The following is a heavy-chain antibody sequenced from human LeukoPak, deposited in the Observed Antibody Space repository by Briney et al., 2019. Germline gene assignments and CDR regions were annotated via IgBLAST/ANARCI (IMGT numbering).Heavy chain of an antibody. Sequence: GESLKISCRGSGYSFTTYWIGWVRQMPGKGLEWMGIIYPGDSDTRYSPSFQGQVTISADKPISTAYLQWSSLKASDTAMYYCARHSRVAWFDPWGQGTLVTVSS. CDR1: GYSFTTYW. CDR2: IYPGDSDT. V-gene: IGHV5-51*01. CDR3: ARHSRVAWFDP. J-gene: IGHJ5*02.